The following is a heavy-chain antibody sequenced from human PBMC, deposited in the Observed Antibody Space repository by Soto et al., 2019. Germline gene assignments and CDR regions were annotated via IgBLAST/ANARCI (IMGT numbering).Heavy chain of an antibody. CDR1: GFSFSSYG. V-gene: IGHV3-33*03. CDR3: ARAQYTGSYFDACDV. J-gene: IGHJ3*01. Sequence: GGSLRLSCAASGFSFSSYGMHWVRQAPGKGLDWVAVIWYDGSNKYYAESVKGRFTISRDNSRNTLYVQMNSLTVEDTAVYYCARAQYTGSYFDACDVWGQGTMVTVSS. D-gene: IGHD1-26*01. CDR2: IWYDGSNK.